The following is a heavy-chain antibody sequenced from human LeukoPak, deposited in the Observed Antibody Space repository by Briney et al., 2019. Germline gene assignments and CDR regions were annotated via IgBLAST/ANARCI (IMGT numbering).Heavy chain of an antibody. CDR3: ARGYCSSYRIDY. CDR2: INTDGSST. V-gene: IGHV3-74*01. CDR1: GFTFSSYW. D-gene: IGHD6-6*01. J-gene: IGHJ4*02. Sequence: GGSLRLSCAASGFTFSSYWMHWVRQAPGKGLVWESRINTDGSSTTYADSVKGRFTISRDNAKNTLYLQMNSLSAEDTAVYYCARGYCSSYRIDYWGQGTLVTVSS.